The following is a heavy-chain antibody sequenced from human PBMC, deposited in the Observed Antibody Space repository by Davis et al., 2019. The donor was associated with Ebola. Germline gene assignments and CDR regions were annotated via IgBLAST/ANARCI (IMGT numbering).Heavy chain of an antibody. CDR1: GYTFTNYA. D-gene: IGHD2-15*01. Sequence: ASVKVSCKASGYTFTNYAISWVRQAPGQGLQWMGWISAYNGNTNYAQNLRGRVTMTTAPSTTTAYMELRSLTSDDTAVYYCARWYSPFDYWGQGTLVTVSS. CDR3: ARWYSPFDY. V-gene: IGHV1-18*01. CDR2: ISAYNGNT. J-gene: IGHJ4*02.